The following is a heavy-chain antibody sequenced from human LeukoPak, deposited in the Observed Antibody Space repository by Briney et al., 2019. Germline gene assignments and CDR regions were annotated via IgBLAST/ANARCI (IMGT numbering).Heavy chain of an antibody. Sequence: GGSLRLSGAASGFTVSTYYMSWVRQAPGKGLEWVSIIYGGGSTSYADSVKGRFTISRDTSKNTLSLQMNSLRVDDTAVYYCARARSWPEHAFDIWGQGTMVTV. CDR3: ARARSWPEHAFDI. D-gene: IGHD5-24*01. CDR2: IYGGGST. V-gene: IGHV3-53*01. J-gene: IGHJ3*02. CDR1: GFTVSTYY.